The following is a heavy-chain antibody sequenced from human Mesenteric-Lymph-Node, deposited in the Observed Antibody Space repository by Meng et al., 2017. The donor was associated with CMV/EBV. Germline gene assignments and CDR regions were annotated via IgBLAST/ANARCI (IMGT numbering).Heavy chain of an antibody. CDR2: IYYSGST. D-gene: IGHD6-6*01. CDR3: ASHHEYSSSPFDY. CDR1: GGSISSYY. Sequence: SETLSLTCTVSGGSISSYYWSWIRQPPGKGLEWIGYIYYSGSTNYNPSLKSRVTISVDTSKNQFSLKLSSVTAADTAVYYCASHHEYSSSPFDYWGQGTLVTVSS. J-gene: IGHJ4*02. V-gene: IGHV4-59*01.